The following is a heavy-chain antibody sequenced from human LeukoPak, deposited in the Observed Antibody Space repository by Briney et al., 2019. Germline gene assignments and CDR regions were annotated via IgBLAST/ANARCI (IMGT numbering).Heavy chain of an antibody. D-gene: IGHD2-2*01. J-gene: IGHJ5*02. V-gene: IGHV4-59*08. CDR3: ARHYRYCSSTSCPALFNWFDP. CDR2: IYYSGST. Sequence: SETLSLTCTVSGGSISSYYWSWIRQPPGKGLESIGYIYYSGSTNYNPSLKSRVTISVDTSKNQFSLKLSSVTAADTAVYYCARHYRYCSSTSCPALFNWFDPWGQGTLVTVSS. CDR1: GGSISSYY.